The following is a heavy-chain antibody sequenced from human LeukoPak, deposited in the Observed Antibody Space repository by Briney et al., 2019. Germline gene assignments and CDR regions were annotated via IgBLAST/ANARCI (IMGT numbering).Heavy chain of an antibody. V-gene: IGHV3-7*03. CDR3: ARDPCHGALDY. J-gene: IGHJ4*02. CDR2: IKQDGTEE. CDR1: GFPFSSSW. D-gene: IGHD2-2*01. Sequence: GGPLSLSCVASGFPFSSSWMSWFRRPPGKGLGWVANIKQDGTEEYYVDSVRGRFSISKDNAKNSLYLQMNSLRAEDTAVYYCARDPCHGALDYWGQGALVTVSS.